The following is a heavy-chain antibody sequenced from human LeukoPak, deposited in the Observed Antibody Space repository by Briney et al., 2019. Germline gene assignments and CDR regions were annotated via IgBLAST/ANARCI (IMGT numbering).Heavy chain of an antibody. D-gene: IGHD2-15*01. Sequence: GGSLRLSCAASGFTFSRNSMNWVRQAPGKGLEWVSYISSSSRTKYYADSVKGRFTISRDNAKNSLYLQMNSLRAEDTAVYYCARRGGCGDSYWYFDLWGRGTLVTVSS. CDR1: GFTFSRNS. J-gene: IGHJ2*01. CDR2: ISSSSRTK. V-gene: IGHV3-48*01. CDR3: ARRGGCGDSYWYFDL.